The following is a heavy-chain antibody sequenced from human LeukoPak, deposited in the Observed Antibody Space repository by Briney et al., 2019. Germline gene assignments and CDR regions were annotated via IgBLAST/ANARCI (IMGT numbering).Heavy chain of an antibody. V-gene: IGHV3-21*01. CDR2: ISSSSYI. D-gene: IGHD3-10*01. Sequence: PGGSLRLSCAASGFTFISYSMNWVRQAPGKGREWVSSISSSSYIYYADSVKGRFTISRDNAKNSLYLQMNSLRAEDTAVYYCAREGGYGSGSYYLAYYYGTDVWGQGTTVTVSS. CDR3: AREGGYGSGSYYLAYYYGTDV. J-gene: IGHJ6*02. CDR1: GFTFISYS.